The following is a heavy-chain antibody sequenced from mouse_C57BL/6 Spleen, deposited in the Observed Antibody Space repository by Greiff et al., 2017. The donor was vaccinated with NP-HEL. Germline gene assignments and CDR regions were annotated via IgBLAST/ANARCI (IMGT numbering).Heavy chain of an antibody. Sequence: VKLMESGPGLVQPSQSLSITCTVSGFSLTSYGVHWVRQSPGKGLEWLGVIWSGGSTDYNAAFISRLSISKDNSKSQVFFKMNSLQADDTAIDYCARMGDYDYYAMDYWGQGTSVTVSS. CDR2: IWSGGST. CDR1: GFSLTSYG. D-gene: IGHD2-4*01. J-gene: IGHJ4*01. CDR3: ARMGDYDYYAMDY. V-gene: IGHV2-2*01.